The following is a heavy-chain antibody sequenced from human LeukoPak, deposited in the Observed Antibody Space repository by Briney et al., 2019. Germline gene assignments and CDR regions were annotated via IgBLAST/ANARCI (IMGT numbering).Heavy chain of an antibody. Sequence: PSETLSLTCAVYGGSFSGYYWSWIRQPPGKGLEWIGEINHSGSTNYNPSLKSRVTISVDTSKNQFSLKLSSVTAADTAVYYCARGVTYYDFWSGYCLARDFDYWGQGTLVTVSS. CDR2: INHSGST. V-gene: IGHV4-34*01. D-gene: IGHD3-3*01. CDR3: ARGVTYYDFWSGYCLARDFDY. J-gene: IGHJ4*02. CDR1: GGSFSGYY.